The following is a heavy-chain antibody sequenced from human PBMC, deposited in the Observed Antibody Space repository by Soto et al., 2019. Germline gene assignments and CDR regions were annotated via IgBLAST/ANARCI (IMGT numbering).Heavy chain of an antibody. CDR1: GYTISNYA. Sequence: EASVKVSCKASGYTISNYAMSWVRQAPGQGLEWMGWISAYNGHTNYAQKLQGRVTMTTDTSTSTAYMELRSLRSDDTAVYYCAKCSASCYNGFDYWGQGTLVTVSS. CDR3: AKCSASCYNGFDY. CDR2: ISAYNGHT. J-gene: IGHJ4*02. V-gene: IGHV1-18*04. D-gene: IGHD2-2*02.